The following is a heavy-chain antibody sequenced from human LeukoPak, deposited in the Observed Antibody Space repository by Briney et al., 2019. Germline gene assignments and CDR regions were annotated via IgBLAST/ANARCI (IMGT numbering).Heavy chain of an antibody. CDR3: ARDLGLDYYDSSGYPWGAFDI. V-gene: IGHV4-59*01. D-gene: IGHD3-22*01. Sequence: PSETLSLTCTVYGGSISTYYWSWIRQPPGKGLEWIGYIYYSGSTNYSPSLKSRVTISVDTSKNQFSLKLSSVTAADTAVYYCARDLGLDYYDSSGYPWGAFDIWGQGTMVTVSS. J-gene: IGHJ3*02. CDR2: IYYSGST. CDR1: GGSISTYY.